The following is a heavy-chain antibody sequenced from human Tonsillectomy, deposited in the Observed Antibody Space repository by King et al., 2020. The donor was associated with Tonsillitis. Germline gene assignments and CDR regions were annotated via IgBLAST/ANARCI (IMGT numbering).Heavy chain of an antibody. CDR3: VKDPTGGWFGAELNYFDY. CDR1: GFTFSSYG. V-gene: IGHV3-30*02. D-gene: IGHD3-10*01. CDR2: IRYDGSNK. J-gene: IGHJ4*02. Sequence: VQLVESGGGVVQPGGSLRLSCAASGFTFSSYGMHWVRQSPGKGLEWVTFIRYDGSNKYYADSMRGRFTISRDSSKNTVYLEMHSLRAEDTAVYYCVKDPTGGWFGAELNYFDYWGQGTLVTVSS.